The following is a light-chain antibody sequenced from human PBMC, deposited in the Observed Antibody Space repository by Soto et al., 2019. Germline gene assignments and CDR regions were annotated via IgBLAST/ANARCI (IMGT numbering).Light chain of an antibody. J-gene: IGKJ1*01. CDR3: QVRDVWPS. CDR2: DAS. Sequence: EIVLTQSPATLSMSTGERAALSCRASQSVITSLAWYQHKPGQAPRLFIYDASKRAPGIPARFSGSGSGTDFTLTICSLEPEDFAVYYCQVRDVWPSFGQGTKVDIK. CDR1: QSVITS. V-gene: IGKV3-11*01.